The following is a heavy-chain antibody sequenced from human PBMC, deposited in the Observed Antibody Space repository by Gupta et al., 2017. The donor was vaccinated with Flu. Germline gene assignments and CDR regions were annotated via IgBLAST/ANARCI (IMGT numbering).Heavy chain of an antibody. Sequence: VRQAPGKGLEWVAIIWYDGNHKYSADSVKGRFTISRDNSKNTLYLQMNSLRAEDTAMYYCAREIGYCSNGVCYGFDYWGQGTLVTVSS. CDR3: AREIGYCSNGVCYGFDY. J-gene: IGHJ4*02. CDR2: IWYDGNHK. D-gene: IGHD2-8*01. V-gene: IGHV3-33*01.